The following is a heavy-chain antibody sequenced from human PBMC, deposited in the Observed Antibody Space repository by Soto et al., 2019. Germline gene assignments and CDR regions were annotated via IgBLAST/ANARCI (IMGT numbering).Heavy chain of an antibody. V-gene: IGHV5-10-1*01. D-gene: IGHD3-3*01. CDR1: GYSFTNYW. CDR2: VDPTDSFT. CDR3: ARRGYDFWSGLDV. J-gene: IGHJ6*02. Sequence: GESLKISCKGSGYSFTNYWITWVRQMPGKGLEWLGRVDPTDSFTNYSPSFQGHVTISTDKSMSTAYLQWGTLKASDTAMYYCARRGYDFWSGLDVWGQGTTVTVSS.